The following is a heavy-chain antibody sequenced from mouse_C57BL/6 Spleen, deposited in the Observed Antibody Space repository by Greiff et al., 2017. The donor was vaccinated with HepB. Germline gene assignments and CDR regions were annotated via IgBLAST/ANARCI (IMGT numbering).Heavy chain of an antibody. Sequence: QVQLQQSGPELVKPGASVKISCKASGYAFSSSWMNWVKQRPGKGLEWIGRIYPGDGDTNYNGKFKGKATLTADKSSSTAYMQLSSLTSEDSAVYFCAREMGTTVAPTGYFDVWGTGTTVTVSS. J-gene: IGHJ1*03. CDR1: GYAFSSSW. D-gene: IGHD2-1*01. CDR2: IYPGDGDT. V-gene: IGHV1-82*01. CDR3: AREMGTTVAPTGYFDV.